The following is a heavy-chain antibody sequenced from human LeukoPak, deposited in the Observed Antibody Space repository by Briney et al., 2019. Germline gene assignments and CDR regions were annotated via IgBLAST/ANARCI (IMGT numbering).Heavy chain of an antibody. Sequence: ASVKVSCKASGYTFTGYYMLWVRQAPGQGLEWMGWINPNSGGTNYAQKFQGRVTMTRDTSISTAYMELSRLRSDDTAVYYCARGHSIAARPEYYYYMDVWGKGTTVTVSS. J-gene: IGHJ6*03. CDR1: GYTFTGYY. V-gene: IGHV1-2*02. CDR2: INPNSGGT. D-gene: IGHD6-6*01. CDR3: ARGHSIAARPEYYYYMDV.